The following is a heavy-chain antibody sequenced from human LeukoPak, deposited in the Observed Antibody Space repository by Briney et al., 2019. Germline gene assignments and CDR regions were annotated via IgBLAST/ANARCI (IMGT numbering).Heavy chain of an antibody. Sequence: PSETLSLTCAVYGGSFSDYSWSWIRQPPGKGLEWIGEIYHGGSTNYVPSLKSRVTMSVDKSKNQFSLNLNSVTAADTAVYYCLYGGNSGDWLYWGQGTLVTVSS. J-gene: IGHJ4*02. D-gene: IGHD4-23*01. CDR2: IYHGGST. V-gene: IGHV4-34*03. CDR3: LYGGNSGDWLY. CDR1: GGSFSDYS.